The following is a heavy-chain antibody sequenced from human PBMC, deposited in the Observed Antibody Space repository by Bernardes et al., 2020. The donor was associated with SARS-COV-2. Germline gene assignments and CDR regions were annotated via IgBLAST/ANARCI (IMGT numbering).Heavy chain of an antibody. D-gene: IGHD1-26*01. CDR1: GFTFSDHY. Sequence: GGSLRLSCAASGFTFSDHYMSWIRQAPGKGLEWVSYISSSSSHTNYADSVKGRFTISRDNAKNSLYLQMNSLRVEDTAVYYCAREVVGPTTVLDYWGQGTLVTVSS. CDR3: AREVVGPTTVLDY. V-gene: IGHV3-11*05. J-gene: IGHJ4*02. CDR2: ISSSSSHT.